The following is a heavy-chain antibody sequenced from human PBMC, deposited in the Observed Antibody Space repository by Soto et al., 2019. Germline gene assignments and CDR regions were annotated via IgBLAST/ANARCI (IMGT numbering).Heavy chain of an antibody. CDR1: GYSFTSYW. V-gene: IGHV5-51*01. CDR2: IYPGDSDT. D-gene: IGHD1-26*01. Sequence: GESLKISCKGSGYSFTSYWIGWVRQVPGKGLEWMGIIYPGDSDTRYSPSFQGQVTISADKSISTAYLQWSSLKASDTAMYYCARHIRSGSYTGYYYGMDVWGQGTTVTVSS. J-gene: IGHJ6*02. CDR3: ARHIRSGSYTGYYYGMDV.